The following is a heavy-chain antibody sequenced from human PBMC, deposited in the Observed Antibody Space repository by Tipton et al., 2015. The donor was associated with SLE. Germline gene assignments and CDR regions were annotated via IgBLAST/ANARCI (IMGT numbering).Heavy chain of an antibody. Sequence: TLSLTCIVSGFYISSGYHWGGVRQPPGKGLEWIGSIFHSGDVFYTPSLKSRVDISADTSKNQFSLKLSSVTAADTAMYYCARERSGRFRYLDVWGKGTTVTVSS. D-gene: IGHD1-26*01. CDR3: ARERSGRFRYLDV. CDR2: IFHSGDV. CDR1: GFYISSGYH. V-gene: IGHV4-38-2*02. J-gene: IGHJ6*03.